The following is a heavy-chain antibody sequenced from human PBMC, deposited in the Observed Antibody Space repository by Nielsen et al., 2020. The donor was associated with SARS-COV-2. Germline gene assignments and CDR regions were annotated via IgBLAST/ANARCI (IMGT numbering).Heavy chain of an antibody. D-gene: IGHD6-19*01. CDR2: IRSRLNSYAT. J-gene: IGHJ6*03. CDR1: GFTFSGPA. V-gene: IGHV3-73*01. CDR3: ARQDSSGWFKYYYYMDV. Sequence: GESLKISCAASGFTFSGPAMHWVRQASGKGLEWVGRIRSRLNSYATAYAASVKGRFTISRDDSSNTAYLQMNSLKTEDTAVYYCARQDSSGWFKYYYYMDVWDKGTTVTVS.